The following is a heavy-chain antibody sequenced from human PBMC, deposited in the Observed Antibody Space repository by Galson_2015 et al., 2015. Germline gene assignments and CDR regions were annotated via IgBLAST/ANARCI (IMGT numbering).Heavy chain of an antibody. J-gene: IGHJ5*02. V-gene: IGHV3-30*18. CDR1: GFTFSSYG. CDR2: ISCDGSNK. CDR3: AKDRQAGYSYGPAS. D-gene: IGHD5-18*01. Sequence: SLRLSCAASGFTFSSYGMHWVRQAPGKGLEWVADISCDGSNKYYADSVKGRFTISRDNSKNTLYLQMNSLRAEDTAVYYCAKDRQAGYSYGPASWAQGPLAPASS.